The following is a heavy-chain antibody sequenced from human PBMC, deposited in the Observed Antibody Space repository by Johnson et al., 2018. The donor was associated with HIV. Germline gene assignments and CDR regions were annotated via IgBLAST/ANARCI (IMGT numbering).Heavy chain of an antibody. CDR2: ISGSGGST. CDR3: ARPLGGSVDAFDI. V-gene: IGHV3-23*04. D-gene: IGHD1-26*01. Sequence: VQLVESGGGLVQPGGSLRLSCAASGFTFSSYWMHWVRQAPGKGLEWVSAISGSGGSTYYADSVKGRFTISRDNSKNTLYLQMNSLRAEDTAVYYCARPLGGSVDAFDIWGQGTMVTVSS. CDR1: GFTFSSYW. J-gene: IGHJ3*02.